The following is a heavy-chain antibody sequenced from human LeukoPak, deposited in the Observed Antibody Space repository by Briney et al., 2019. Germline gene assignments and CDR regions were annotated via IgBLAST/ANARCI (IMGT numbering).Heavy chain of an antibody. Sequence: SQTLSLTCAISGDSVSTNSASWNWIRQSPSRGLEWLGRTYYRSKWYNEYPVSVKSRIVINPDTSKNQSSLQLNSVTPEDTAVYYCARGNRGAFDVWGQGTMVTVSA. CDR3: ARGNRGAFDV. J-gene: IGHJ3*01. D-gene: IGHD3-10*01. V-gene: IGHV6-1*01. CDR2: TYYRSKWYN. CDR1: GDSVSTNSAS.